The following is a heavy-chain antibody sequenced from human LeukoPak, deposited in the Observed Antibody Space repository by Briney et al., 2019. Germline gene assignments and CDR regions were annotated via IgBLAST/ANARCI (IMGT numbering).Heavy chain of an antibody. J-gene: IGHJ4*02. CDR1: GGTFSSYG. D-gene: IGHD5-18*01. CDR2: ISAVNGDI. V-gene: IGHV1-18*01. Sequence: ASVKVSCKASGGTFSSYGISWVRQAPGQGLEWLGWISAVNGDIDYALKFQGRLILTTDTSTNIAYMELRSLRSDDTAVYYCAKDYNYVIDYWGQGTLVTVSS. CDR3: AKDYNYVIDY.